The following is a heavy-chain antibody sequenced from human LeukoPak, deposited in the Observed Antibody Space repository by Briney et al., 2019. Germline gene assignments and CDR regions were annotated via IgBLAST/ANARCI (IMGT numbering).Heavy chain of an antibody. CDR2: IKEDGSEK. Sequence: GSLRLSCAASRFTFSNYAMCWVRQAPGKGLEWVANIKEDGSEKHYVDSVKGRFTVSRDNAKNSLYLQMNSLRAEDTAVYYCARGYCSSDNCYAGPNFDYWGQGTLVTVSS. D-gene: IGHD2-2*01. CDR1: RFTFSNYA. V-gene: IGHV3-7*03. J-gene: IGHJ4*02. CDR3: ARGYCSSDNCYAGPNFDY.